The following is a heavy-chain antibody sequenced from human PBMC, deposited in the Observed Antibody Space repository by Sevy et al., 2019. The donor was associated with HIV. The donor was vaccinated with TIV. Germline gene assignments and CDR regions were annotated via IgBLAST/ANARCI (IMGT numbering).Heavy chain of an antibody. CDR2: VYSGGTT. D-gene: IGHD3-10*01. Sequence: GGSLRLSCAASGFTFGDYSMNWVRQAPGKGLEWVSVVYSGGTTYYADSVKGRFTISRDNSKNILYLQMNSLRAEDTAVYYCARHISFGELGSWFDPWGQGTLVTVSS. J-gene: IGHJ5*02. CDR3: ARHISFGELGSWFDP. CDR1: GFTFGDYS. V-gene: IGHV3-66*04.